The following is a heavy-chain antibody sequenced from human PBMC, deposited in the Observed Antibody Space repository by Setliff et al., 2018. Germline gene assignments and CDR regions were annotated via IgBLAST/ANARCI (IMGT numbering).Heavy chain of an antibody. J-gene: IGHJ4*02. CDR1: GASITSGGFY. CDR3: ARSPSSRAYWKPRPFYPDY. Sequence: SETLSLTCRVSGASITSGGFYWTWIRQPAGKGLEWIGHISPSGSTTYNPSVKRRVPISLDTSKHHFSLKRDSVTAADTALYYCARSPSSRAYWKPRPFYPDYWARGTLVTVSS. V-gene: IGHV4-61*09. CDR2: ISPSGST. D-gene: IGHD2-21*01.